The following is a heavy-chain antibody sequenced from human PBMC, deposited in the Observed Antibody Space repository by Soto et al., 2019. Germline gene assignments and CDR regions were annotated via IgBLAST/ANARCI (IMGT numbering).Heavy chain of an antibody. CDR1: GASFSSGFCY. CDR3: ARDLDGLHDDTSGPFPRPG. Sequence: SETLSLTCSVSGASFSSGFCYWSWIRQPPGQGLEWIGYIHYSGSTYYNPSLKSRATMSIDTAGNQFSLKVSSVTVADTAVYYCARDLDGLHDDTSGPFPRPGWGQGTLVTVSS. V-gene: IGHV4-30-4*01. CDR2: IHYSGST. J-gene: IGHJ1*01. D-gene: IGHD3-22*01.